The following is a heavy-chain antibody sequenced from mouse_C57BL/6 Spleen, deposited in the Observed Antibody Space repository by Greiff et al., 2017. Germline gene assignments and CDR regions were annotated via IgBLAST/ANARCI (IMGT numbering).Heavy chain of an antibody. Sequence: QVQLQQPGAELVKPGASVKLSCKASGYTFTSYWMHWVKQRPGQGLEWIGMIQPNSGSTNYNEKFKSKATLTLDKSSSTAYMQLSSLTSEDSAVYYCARSLWSFDYWGQGTTLTVSS. CDR1: GYTFTSYW. D-gene: IGHD1-1*02. CDR2: IQPNSGST. J-gene: IGHJ2*01. CDR3: ARSLWSFDY. V-gene: IGHV1-64*01.